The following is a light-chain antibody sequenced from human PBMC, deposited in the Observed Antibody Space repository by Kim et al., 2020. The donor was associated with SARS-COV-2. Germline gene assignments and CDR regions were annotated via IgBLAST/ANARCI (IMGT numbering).Light chain of an antibody. J-gene: IGLJ2*01. V-gene: IGLV3-1*01. CDR3: QTWDSSTAV. CDR1: NWGDKY. Sequence: SYELTQPPSVSVSPGQTASITCSGDNWGDKYACWYQQKPGQSHLLVIHQDNKRPSGIPERFSGSNSGNTATLTISGTQAMDEADYYCQTWDSSTAVFGGG. CDR2: QDN.